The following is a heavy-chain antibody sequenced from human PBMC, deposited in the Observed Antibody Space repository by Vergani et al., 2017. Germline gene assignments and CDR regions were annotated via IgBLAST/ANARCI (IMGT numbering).Heavy chain of an antibody. D-gene: IGHD2-2*01. CDR1: GFSLSTSGVG. V-gene: IGHV2-5*01. CDR3: AHSIERYCSSTSCVDYYYYGMDV. J-gene: IGHJ6*02. CDR2: IYWNDDK. Sequence: QITLKESGPTLVKPTQTLTLTCTFSGFSLSTSGVGVGWIRQPPGKALEWLALIYWNDDKRYSPSLKSRLTITKDTSKNQVVLTMTNMDPVDTATYYCAHSIERYCSSTSCVDYYYYGMDVWGQGTTVTVSS.